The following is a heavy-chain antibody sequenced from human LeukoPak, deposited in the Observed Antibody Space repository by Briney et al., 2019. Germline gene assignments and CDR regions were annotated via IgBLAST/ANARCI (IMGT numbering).Heavy chain of an antibody. CDR2: IYHSGST. Sequence: SETLSLTCTVSGGSISSSNWWSWVRQPPGTGLEWIGEIYHSGSTNYNPSLKSRVTISVDKSKNQFSLKLSSVTAADTAVYYCATQPLEGGFDYWGQGTLVTVSS. V-gene: IGHV4-4*02. CDR1: GGSISSSNW. D-gene: IGHD3-16*01. J-gene: IGHJ4*02. CDR3: ATQPLEGGFDY.